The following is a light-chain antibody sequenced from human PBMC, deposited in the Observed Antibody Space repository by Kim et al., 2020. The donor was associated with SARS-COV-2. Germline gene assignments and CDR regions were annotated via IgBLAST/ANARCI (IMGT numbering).Light chain of an antibody. CDR3: QSYVSTSWV. J-gene: IGLJ3*02. Sequence: PGQRITISCSGTSSNIGAYDVNWYQQIPGTAPKLLIYGDVHRPSGVPDRFSGSKSGTSASLAITGLQAEDEAYYYCQSYVSTSWVFGGGTQLTVL. CDR2: GDV. V-gene: IGLV1-40*01. CDR1: SSNIGAYD.